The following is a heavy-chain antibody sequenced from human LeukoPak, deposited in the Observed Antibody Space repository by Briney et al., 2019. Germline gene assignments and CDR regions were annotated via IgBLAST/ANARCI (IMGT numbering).Heavy chain of an antibody. D-gene: IGHD2-15*01. CDR1: GYTFTSYY. CDR2: IIPIFGTA. J-gene: IGHJ6*03. CDR3: ASPKRDMDSYYYYYMDV. Sequence: ASVKVSCKASGYTFTSYYMHWVRQAPGQGLECMGGIIPIFGTANYAQKFQGRGTITADKSTSTAYMELSSLRSEDTAVYYCASPKRDMDSYYYYYMDVWGKGTTVTVSS. V-gene: IGHV1-69*06.